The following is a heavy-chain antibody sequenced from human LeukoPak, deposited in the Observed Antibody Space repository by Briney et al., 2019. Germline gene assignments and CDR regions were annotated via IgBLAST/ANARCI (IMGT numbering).Heavy chain of an antibody. V-gene: IGHV3-21*04. CDR3: AKEYTGTFSPFPSCFDN. D-gene: IGHD1-26*01. Sequence: PGGSLRLSCAASGFTFSSYSMNWVRQAPGKGLEWVSSISSSSSYIYYADSVKGRFTISRDNAKNSLYLQMNSLRAEDTAIYYCAKEYTGTFSPFPSCFDNWGQGTLVTVSS. J-gene: IGHJ4*02. CDR1: GFTFSSYS. CDR2: ISSSSSYI.